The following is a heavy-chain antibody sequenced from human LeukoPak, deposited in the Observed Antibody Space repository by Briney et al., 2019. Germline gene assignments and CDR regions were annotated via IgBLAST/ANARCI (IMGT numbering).Heavy chain of an antibody. CDR1: GFTVSSNY. CDR2: IYSAGST. D-gene: IGHD6-19*01. V-gene: IGHV3-53*01. CDR3: ANDAAGAVAGFYFDY. Sequence: PGGSLRLSCAASGFTVSSNYMTWVRQAPGKGLEWVSVIYSAGSTYYADSVKGRFTISRDNSKNTLYLQMNSLRAEDTAVYYCANDAAGAVAGFYFDYWGQGTLVTVSS. J-gene: IGHJ4*02.